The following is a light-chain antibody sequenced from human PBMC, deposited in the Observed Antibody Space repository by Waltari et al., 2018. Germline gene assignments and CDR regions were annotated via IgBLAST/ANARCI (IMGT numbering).Light chain of an antibody. CDR3: QLRSKWLRT. CDR1: QSVRTY. J-gene: IGKJ1*01. CDR2: DAA. V-gene: IGKV3-11*01. Sequence: EIVLTQSPATLSLSPGERATLSCRASQSVRTYLAWYQQEPGQAPRLLIYDAATRATAIPARFSGSGSGTDFTLTISSLEPEDFAVYYCQLRSKWLRTFGQGTKVEV.